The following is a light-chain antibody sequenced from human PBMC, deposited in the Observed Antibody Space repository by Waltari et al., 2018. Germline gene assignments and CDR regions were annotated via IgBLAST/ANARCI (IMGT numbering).Light chain of an antibody. Sequence: QSVLTQPPSVSGPPGQRVTIPCSGSNSNLGRTSRTWYQQLPGTAPKLLIYNDNQGPSGVPDRFSASKSGTSASLAITGLQSEDDAYYYCAVWDDSLGGVFGGGTKLTVL. J-gene: IGLJ3*02. V-gene: IGLV1-44*01. CDR2: NDN. CDR3: AVWDDSLGGV. CDR1: NSNLGRTS.